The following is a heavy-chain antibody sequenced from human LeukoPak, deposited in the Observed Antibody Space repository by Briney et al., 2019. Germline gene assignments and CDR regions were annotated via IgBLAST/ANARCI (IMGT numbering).Heavy chain of an antibody. Sequence: ASVKVSCKASGYTFTGYYMHWVRQAPGQGLEWMGWINPNSGGTNYAQKFQGRVTMTRDTSISTAYMELSRLRSDDTAVYFCARPSYVWGTYRDLGYWGQGTLVTVSS. J-gene: IGHJ4*02. CDR1: GYTFTGYY. V-gene: IGHV1-2*02. CDR3: ARPSYVWGTYRDLGY. CDR2: INPNSGGT. D-gene: IGHD3-16*02.